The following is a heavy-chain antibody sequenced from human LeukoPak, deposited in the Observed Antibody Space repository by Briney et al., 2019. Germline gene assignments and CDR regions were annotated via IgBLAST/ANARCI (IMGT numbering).Heavy chain of an antibody. J-gene: IGHJ3*02. Sequence: GGSLRLSCAASGFTFSSYSMNWVRQAPGKGLEWVSYISSSSSTIYYADSVKGRFTISRDNAKNSLYLQMNSLRDEDTAVYYCASSILEPYYYDSSGDAFDIWGQGTMVTVSS. CDR3: ASSILEPYYYDSSGDAFDI. CDR2: ISSSSSTI. V-gene: IGHV3-48*02. CDR1: GFTFSSYS. D-gene: IGHD3-22*01.